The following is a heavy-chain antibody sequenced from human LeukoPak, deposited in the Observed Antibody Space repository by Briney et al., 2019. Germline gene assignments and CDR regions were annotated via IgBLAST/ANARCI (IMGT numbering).Heavy chain of an antibody. V-gene: IGHV1-2*02. D-gene: IGHD3-10*01. J-gene: IGHJ4*02. CDR2: INPNSGGT. CDR1: GYTFTGYY. Sequence: ASVMVSCKASGYTFTGYYMHWVRQAPGQGLEWMGWINPNSGGTNYAQKFQGRVTMTRDTSISTAYMELSRLRSDDTAVYYCARDSSLVRGVIIPLDYWGQGTLVTVSS. CDR3: ARDSSLVRGVIIPLDY.